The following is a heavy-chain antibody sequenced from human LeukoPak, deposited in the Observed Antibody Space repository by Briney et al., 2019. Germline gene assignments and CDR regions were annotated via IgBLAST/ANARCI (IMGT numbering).Heavy chain of an antibody. V-gene: IGHV3-74*01. D-gene: IGHD4-17*01. CDR2: INSDGSSI. J-gene: IGHJ4*02. Sequence: GGSLRLSCAASGFTFSSYWMQWVRQAPGKGLVWVSRINSDGSSISYADSVKGRFTISRDNAKNSLYLQMNSLRAEDMALYYCARFSTVTGFGYWGQGTLVTVSS. CDR3: ARFSTVTGFGY. CDR1: GFTFSSYW.